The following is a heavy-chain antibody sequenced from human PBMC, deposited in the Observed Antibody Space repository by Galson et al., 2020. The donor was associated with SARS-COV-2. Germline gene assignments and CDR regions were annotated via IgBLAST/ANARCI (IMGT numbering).Heavy chain of an antibody. CDR1: GGTFSSYA. V-gene: IGHV1-69*13. Sequence: SVKVSCKASGGTFSSYAISWVRQAPGQGLEWMGGIIPIFGTANYAQKFQGRVTITADESTSTAYMELSSLRSEDTAVYYCAREKYYYGSGRPGGFDPWGQGTLVTVSS. CDR3: AREKYYYGSGRPGGFDP. D-gene: IGHD3-10*01. CDR2: IIPIFGTA. J-gene: IGHJ5*02.